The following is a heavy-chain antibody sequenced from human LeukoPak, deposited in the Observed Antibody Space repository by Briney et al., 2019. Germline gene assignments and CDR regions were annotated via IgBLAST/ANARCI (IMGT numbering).Heavy chain of an antibody. D-gene: IGHD5-12*01. CDR3: ARLATPDAFDI. J-gene: IGHJ3*02. Sequence: GGSLRLSCAASGFTFSSYEMNWVRQAPGKGLEWVSYISSSGSTIYYADSVKGRFTISRDNAKNSLYLRMNSLRAEDTAVYYCARLATPDAFDIWGQGTIVTVSS. V-gene: IGHV3-48*03. CDR2: ISSSGSTI. CDR1: GFTFSSYE.